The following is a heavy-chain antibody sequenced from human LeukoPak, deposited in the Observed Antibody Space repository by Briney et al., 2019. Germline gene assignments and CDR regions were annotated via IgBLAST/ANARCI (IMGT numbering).Heavy chain of an antibody. D-gene: IGHD6-19*01. CDR2: IYHSGST. V-gene: IGHV4-34*01. CDR3: ARDESDSSGWYRVH. Sequence: SETLSLTCAVYGGSFSGYYWSWIRQPPGKGLEWIGEIYHSGSTNYNPSLKSRVTISVDKSKNQFSLKLSSVTAADTAVYYCARDESDSSGWYRVHWGQGTLVTVSS. CDR1: GGSFSGYY. J-gene: IGHJ4*02.